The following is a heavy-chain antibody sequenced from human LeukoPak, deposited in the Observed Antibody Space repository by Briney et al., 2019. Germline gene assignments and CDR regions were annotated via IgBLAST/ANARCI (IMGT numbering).Heavy chain of an antibody. V-gene: IGHV4-39*07. CDR2: MYYSGST. J-gene: IGHJ5*02. CDR1: GGSISSSGYY. CDR3: ATTARTRYSSSWYRFDP. Sequence: SETLSLTCTVSGGSISSSGYYWGWIRQPPGKGLEWIGSMYYSGSTYYNPSLKSRVTISVDTSKNQFSLKLSSVTAADTAVYYCATTARTRYSSSWYRFDPWGQGTLVTVSS. D-gene: IGHD6-13*01.